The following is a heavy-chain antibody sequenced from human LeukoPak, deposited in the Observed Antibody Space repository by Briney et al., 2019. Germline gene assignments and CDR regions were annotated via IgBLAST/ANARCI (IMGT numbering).Heavy chain of an antibody. V-gene: IGHV4-34*01. D-gene: IGHD6-19*01. CDR2: ISHSGTT. CDR1: GGSFSGYY. Sequence: SETLSLTCAVYGGSFSGYYWTWIRQTPGKGLEWIGEISHSGTTNYNPSLKSRLTISIDTSKSQFSLRLSSVTAADTAVYYCARGKRELLVPGNWFDPWGQGTLVTVSS. CDR3: ARGKRELLVPGNWFDP. J-gene: IGHJ5*02.